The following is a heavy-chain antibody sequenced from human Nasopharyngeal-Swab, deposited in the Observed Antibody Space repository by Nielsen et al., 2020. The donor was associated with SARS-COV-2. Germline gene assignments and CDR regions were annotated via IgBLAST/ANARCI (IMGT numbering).Heavy chain of an antibody. Sequence: GSLRLSCTVSGGFISGHHWSWIRQPPGKGLEWIGYVSYSGITNYNPSLNSRVTISADSSKNQFSLELGSVTAADTAVYYCAREEYYYDSSGNYYRAFDNWGQGTLVSVSS. CDR3: AREEYYYDSSGNYYRAFDN. CDR1: GGFISGHH. CDR2: VSYSGIT. J-gene: IGHJ4*02. V-gene: IGHV4-59*11. D-gene: IGHD3-22*01.